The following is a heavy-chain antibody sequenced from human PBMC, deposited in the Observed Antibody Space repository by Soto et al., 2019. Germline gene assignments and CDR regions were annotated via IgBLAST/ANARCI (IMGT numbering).Heavy chain of an antibody. J-gene: IGHJ6*01. CDR2: ISSNGGST. D-gene: IGHD2-2*01. Sequence: QPVRTLRIFSAAYGVSCSRYGMNWLRQAPGKGMEYVSAISSNGGSTYYADSVKGRFTISRDNSKNTLYLQMSSLRAEDTAVYYFVKGGGGSSTSCTHYYYDGRDGGEQGHKVADAS. V-gene: IGHV3-64D*06. CDR1: GVSCSRYG. CDR3: VKGGGGSSTSCTHYYYDGRDG.